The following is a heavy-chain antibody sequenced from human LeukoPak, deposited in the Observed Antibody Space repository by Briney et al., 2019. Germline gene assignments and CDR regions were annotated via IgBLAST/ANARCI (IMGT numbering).Heavy chain of an antibody. CDR3: ARVSVRPRCHFDY. V-gene: IGHV3-74*01. CDR2: ISPDGSSA. J-gene: IGHJ4*02. CDR1: GFTFSSYW. D-gene: IGHD5/OR15-5a*01. Sequence: AGGSLRLSCAASGFTFSSYWMHWVRQAPGKGLVWVSRISPDGSSALYADSVKGRFTISRDNAKNTLYLQMNSLRGDDTAVYYCARVSVRPRCHFDYWGQGTLVTVSS.